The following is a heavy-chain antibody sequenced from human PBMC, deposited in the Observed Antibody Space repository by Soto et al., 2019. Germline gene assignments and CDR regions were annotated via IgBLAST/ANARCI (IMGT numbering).Heavy chain of an antibody. CDR2: IFPLLGIT. CDR3: ARDPRSITGTTSSEDFQH. J-gene: IGHJ1*01. Sequence: QAQLMQSGAEVKKPGSSVKVSCKASGGTFNGYAINWVRQAPGQGLEWMGGIFPLLGITNYAQKFQGRITIVADESTGTTSMDLRGLGSDDTAVYYCARDPRSITGTTSSEDFQHWGQGTLVSVSS. D-gene: IGHD1-20*01. CDR1: GGTFNGYA. V-gene: IGHV1-69*01.